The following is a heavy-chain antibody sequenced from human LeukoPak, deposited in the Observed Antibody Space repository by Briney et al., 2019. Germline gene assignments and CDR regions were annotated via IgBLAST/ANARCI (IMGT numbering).Heavy chain of an antibody. Sequence: PGGSLRLSCAASGFTFSSYAMHWVRQAPGKGLEWVAVISYDGSNKYYADSVKGRFTISRDNSKNTLYLQMNSLRAEDTAVYYCARGDSSSWDYYYYMDVWGKGTTVTVSS. J-gene: IGHJ6*03. D-gene: IGHD6-13*01. CDR3: ARGDSSSWDYYYYMDV. CDR2: ISYDGSNK. V-gene: IGHV3-30*04. CDR1: GFTFSSYA.